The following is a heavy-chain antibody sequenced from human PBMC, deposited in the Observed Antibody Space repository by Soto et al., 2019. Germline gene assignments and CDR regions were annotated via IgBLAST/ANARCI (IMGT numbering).Heavy chain of an antibody. D-gene: IGHD3-10*02. CDR1: GFTFSSYA. J-gene: IGHJ4*02. CDR2: SSRNFGST. Sequence: GGSLRLSCAASGFTFSSYAMIWVRQAPVIGLELVSTSSRNFGSTYYADSVKGRFTISRDNSKKTLYLQMNSLRAEETAVYYCANYYYGLGNFPPAWGQGTLVTVSS. V-gene: IGHV3-23*01. CDR3: ANYYYGLGNFPPA.